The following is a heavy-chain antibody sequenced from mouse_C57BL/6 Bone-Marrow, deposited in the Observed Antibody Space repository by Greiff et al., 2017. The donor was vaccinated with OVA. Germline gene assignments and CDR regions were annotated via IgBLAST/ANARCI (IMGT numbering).Heavy chain of an antibody. D-gene: IGHD1-1*01. CDR2: ISSGGDYI. CDR3: TREGFGPFITPLDY. J-gene: IGHJ2*01. CDR1: GFTFSSYA. V-gene: IGHV5-9-1*02. Sequence: EVKVVESGAGLVKPGGSLKLSCAASGFTFSSYAMSWVRQTPEKRLEWVAYISSGGDYIYYADTVKGRFTISRDNARNTLYLQMSSLKSVDTAMYYCTREGFGPFITPLDYWGEGTTLTVSS.